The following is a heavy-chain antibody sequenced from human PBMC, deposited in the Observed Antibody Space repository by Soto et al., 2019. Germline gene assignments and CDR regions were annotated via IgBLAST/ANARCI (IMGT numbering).Heavy chain of an antibody. J-gene: IGHJ6*02. V-gene: IGHV3-74*01. CDR3: ARVARFLEWLLPSYYYGMDV. CDR2: INSDGSST. D-gene: IGHD3-3*01. CDR1: GFTFSSYW. Sequence: GGSLRLSCAASGFTFSSYWMHWVRQAPGKGLVWVSRINSDGSSTSYADSVKGRFTISRDNAKNTLYLQMNSLRAEDTAVYYCARVARFLEWLLPSYYYGMDVWGQGTTVTVSS.